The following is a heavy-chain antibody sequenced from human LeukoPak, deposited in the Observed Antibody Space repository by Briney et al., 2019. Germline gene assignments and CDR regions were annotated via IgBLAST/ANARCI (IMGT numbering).Heavy chain of an antibody. CDR3: AKSRSTVTTRAADY. CDR2: ISGSGANT. Sequence: GGSLRLSCAASGFTFSSYAMSWVRQAPGKGLEWVSAISGSGANTYYADSVKGRFTISRDSPKNTLYLQMNSLRADDTAVYYCAKSRSTVTTRAADYWGQGTLVTVSS. V-gene: IGHV3-23*01. J-gene: IGHJ4*02. D-gene: IGHD4-17*01. CDR1: GFTFSSYA.